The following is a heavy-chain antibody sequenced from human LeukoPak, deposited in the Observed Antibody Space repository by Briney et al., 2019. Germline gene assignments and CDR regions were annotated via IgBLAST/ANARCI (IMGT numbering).Heavy chain of an antibody. CDR3: ARDRGGYSSGFTDY. CDR1: GFTFSSYS. Sequence: PGGSLRLSCAASGFTFSSYSMHWVRQAPGKGLEWVSSISSSSSYIYYADSVKGRFTISRDNAKNSLYLQMNSLRAEDTAVYYCARDRGGYSSGFTDYWGQGTLVTVSS. V-gene: IGHV3-21*01. D-gene: IGHD6-19*01. J-gene: IGHJ4*02. CDR2: ISSSSSYI.